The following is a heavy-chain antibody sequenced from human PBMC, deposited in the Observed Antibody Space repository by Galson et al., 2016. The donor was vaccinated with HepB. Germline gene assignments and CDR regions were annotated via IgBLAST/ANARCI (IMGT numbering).Heavy chain of an antibody. V-gene: IGHV3-23*01. CDR1: GFNFNNYA. Sequence: SLRLSCAAAGFNFNNYAMHWVRQRPGKGLEWVAVISGSGDTIFYADSVKGRFTISRDNSEKTLSLQMSSLRVEDTGVYYCAKGGVVVLIATPLSWGQGTRVTVSS. D-gene: IGHD2-15*01. CDR2: ISGSGDTI. J-gene: IGHJ4*02. CDR3: AKGGVVVLIATPLS.